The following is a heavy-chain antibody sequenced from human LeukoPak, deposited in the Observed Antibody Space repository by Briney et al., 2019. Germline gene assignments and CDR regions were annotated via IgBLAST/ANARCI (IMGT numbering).Heavy chain of an antibody. CDR1: GYTFTSYG. V-gene: IGHV1-18*01. D-gene: IGHD2-2*01. Sequence: GASVKVSCKASGYTFTSYGISWVRQAPGQGLEWMGWISAYIGNTNYAQKLQGRVTMTTDTSTSTAYMELRSLRSDDTAVYYCAREGLEYCSSTSCQASYYYYGMDVWGQGTTVTVSS. J-gene: IGHJ6*02. CDR3: AREGLEYCSSTSCQASYYYYGMDV. CDR2: ISAYIGNT.